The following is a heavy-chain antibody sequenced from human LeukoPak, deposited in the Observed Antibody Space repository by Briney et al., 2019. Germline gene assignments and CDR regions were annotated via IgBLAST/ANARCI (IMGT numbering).Heavy chain of an antibody. CDR3: ARRAGGYSHPYDY. CDR2: IYSGGTT. J-gene: IGHJ4*02. D-gene: IGHD4-23*01. CDR1: GFTFSSYW. V-gene: IGHV3-53*01. Sequence: GGSLRLSCAASGFTFSSYWMHWVRQAPGKGLEWVSLIYSGGTTYYADSVKGRFTISRDNSKNTLYLQMNSLRAEDTAVYYCARRAGGYSHPYDYRGQGILVTVSS.